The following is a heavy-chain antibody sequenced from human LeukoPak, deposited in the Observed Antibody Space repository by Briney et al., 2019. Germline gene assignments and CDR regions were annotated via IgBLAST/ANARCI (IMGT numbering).Heavy chain of an antibody. D-gene: IGHD2-15*01. CDR1: GGSISSSSYY. CDR2: IYYSGST. J-gene: IGHJ4*02. CDR3: ATERGPMVAAPDYFDY. Sequence: SETLSLTCTVSGGSISSSSYYWGWIRQPPGKGLEWIGSIYYSGSTYYNPSLKSRVTISVDTSKNQFSLKLSSVTAADTAVYYCATERGPMVAAPDYFDYWGQGTLVTVSS. V-gene: IGHV4-39*07.